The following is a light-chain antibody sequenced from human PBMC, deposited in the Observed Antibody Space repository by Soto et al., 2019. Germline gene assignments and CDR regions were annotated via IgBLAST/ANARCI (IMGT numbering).Light chain of an antibody. CDR3: KQYNTYTLT. CDR1: QSISTW. Sequence: DIQMTQSPSTLSASVGDRVTITCRASQSISTWLAWYQQKPGKAPKLLIYKASSLEGGVPSRFGGSGSGTLFNITISSLHPDDFATYYCKQYNTYTLTFGGGTKVDIK. J-gene: IGKJ4*01. CDR2: KAS. V-gene: IGKV1-5*03.